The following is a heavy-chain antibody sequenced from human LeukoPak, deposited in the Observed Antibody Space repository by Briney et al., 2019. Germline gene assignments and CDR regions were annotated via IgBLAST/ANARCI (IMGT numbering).Heavy chain of an antibody. D-gene: IGHD3-16*01. J-gene: IGHJ3*02. V-gene: IGHV4-61*01. CDR2: IFNSGSS. CDR3: ARGVGGVREGFDI. Sequence: SETLSLTCTVSGDSVSSESYHWSWIRQPPGKGLEWIAYIFNSGSSNYNPSLKSRVTISVDTSKNQFSLKLNSVTAADTAQYHCARGVGGVREGFDIWGQGKMVTVSS. CDR1: GDSVSSESYH.